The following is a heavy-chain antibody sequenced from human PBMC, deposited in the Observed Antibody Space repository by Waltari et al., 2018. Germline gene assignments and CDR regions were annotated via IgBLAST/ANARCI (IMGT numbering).Heavy chain of an antibody. D-gene: IGHD6-13*01. J-gene: IGHJ4*02. Sequence: QLQLQESGPGLVKPSETLSLTCTVSDGSISSGNYYWGWIRQSPGKGLEWIGSFYYRGSTSYNPSLKSRVTISGYTPKHKFSLKLSSVTAADTAVYYCARSLHIFRAAAGMFDYWGQGSLVIVSS. CDR3: ARSLHIFRAAAGMFDY. CDR1: DGSISSGNYY. CDR2: FYYRGST. V-gene: IGHV4-39*01.